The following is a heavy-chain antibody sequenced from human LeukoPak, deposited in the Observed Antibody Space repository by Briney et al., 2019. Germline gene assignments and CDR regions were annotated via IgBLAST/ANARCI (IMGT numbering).Heavy chain of an antibody. V-gene: IGHV4-34*01. CDR1: GGSSNGYF. CDR3: ARNSAYSTSSGFNA. J-gene: IGHJ4*02. D-gene: IGHD6-6*01. Sequence: SETLSLTCAVYGGSSNGYFWTWIRQPLGKGLEWIGEINKSGSTNYNPSLKSRVTMSIDTSRNQISLRLTSVTAADTGVYYCARNSAYSTSSGFNAWGQGTLVTVSS. CDR2: INKSGST.